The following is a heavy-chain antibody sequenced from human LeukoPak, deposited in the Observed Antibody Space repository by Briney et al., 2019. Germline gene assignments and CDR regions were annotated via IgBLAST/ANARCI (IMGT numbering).Heavy chain of an antibody. V-gene: IGHV5-51*01. D-gene: IGHD5-18*01. CDR3: ARCLQLRKGGPPAFDI. CDR2: IYPGDSDT. CDR1: GYSFTSYW. Sequence: GESLKISCKGSGYSFTSYWIGWVRQMPGKGLEWMGIIYPGDSDTRYSPSFQGQVTISADKSISTAYLQWSSLKASDTAMYYCARCLQLRKGGPPAFDIWGQGTMVTVSS. J-gene: IGHJ3*02.